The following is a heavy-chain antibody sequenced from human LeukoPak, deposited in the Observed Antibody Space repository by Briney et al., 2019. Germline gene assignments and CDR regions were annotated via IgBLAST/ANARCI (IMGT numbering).Heavy chain of an antibody. V-gene: IGHV1-18*01. CDR1: GYTLSNYG. CDR2: ISVYNGKT. Sequence: ASVTGSCKASGYTLSNYGISWVRQAPGKGLEWMGWISVYNGKTNYPQKLQGRVNMTTDTSTSTAYIELRSLRSDDTAVYYCARDRGGSYPNDAFDIWGQGTMVTVSS. D-gene: IGHD1-26*01. CDR3: ARDRGGSYPNDAFDI. J-gene: IGHJ3*02.